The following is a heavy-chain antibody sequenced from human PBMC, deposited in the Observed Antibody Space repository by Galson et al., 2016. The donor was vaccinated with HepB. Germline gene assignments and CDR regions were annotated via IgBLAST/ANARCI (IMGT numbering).Heavy chain of an antibody. Sequence: SLRLSCAASGFSFSSFAMGWVRQAPGKGLEWVSVVSGSGRSTYYAHSVKGRFTISRDNSKSTLYLQMNSLRAEDTAVYYCARGPREYSYGYAFFDYWGQGTLVTVSS. D-gene: IGHD5-18*01. J-gene: IGHJ4*02. V-gene: IGHV3-23*01. CDR3: ARGPREYSYGYAFFDY. CDR1: GFSFSSFA. CDR2: VSGSGRST.